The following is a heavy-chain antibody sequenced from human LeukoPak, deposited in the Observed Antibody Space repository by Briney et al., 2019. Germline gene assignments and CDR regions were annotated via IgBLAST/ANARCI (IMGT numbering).Heavy chain of an antibody. J-gene: IGHJ4*02. CDR2: INQDENHK. CDR1: GFTSSPYW. Sequence: QSGGSLRLSCAASGFTSSPYWMTWVRQAPGQRLEWMASINQDENHKHYVASVKGRFTISRDNAKNSLFLQMSSLRTEVTGVYYCVRSGPQSPDCYRYWGPGTLVTVSS. V-gene: IGHV3-7*03. D-gene: IGHD2-21*01. CDR3: VRSGPQSPDCYRY.